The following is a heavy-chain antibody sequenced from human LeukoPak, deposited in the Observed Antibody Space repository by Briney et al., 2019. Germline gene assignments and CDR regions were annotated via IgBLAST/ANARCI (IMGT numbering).Heavy chain of an antibody. CDR1: GFSLSTSGVG. J-gene: IGHJ4*02. CDR3: AHRGGYSYGYSTFFDY. D-gene: IGHD5-18*01. Sequence: SGPTLVNPTQTLRLTCTFSGFSLSTSGVGVGWIRQPPGKALEWLALIYWNDDKRYSPSLKSRLTITKDTSKNQVVLTMTNMDPVDTATYYCAHRGGYSYGYSTFFDYWGQGTLVTVSS. V-gene: IGHV2-5*01. CDR2: IYWNDDK.